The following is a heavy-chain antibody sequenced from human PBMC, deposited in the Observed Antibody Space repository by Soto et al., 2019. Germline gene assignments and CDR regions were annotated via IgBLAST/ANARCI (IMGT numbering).Heavy chain of an antibody. Sequence: PGGSLRLSCAASGFTFSSYAMSWVRQAPGKGLVWVSPLQSNGGSTDYADSVKGRFTISRDNAKNTVYLQMNSLRPEDTAVYYCAGRDFWSGYYWHWGQGTLVTVSS. CDR3: AGRDFWSGYYWH. CDR2: LQSNGGST. V-gene: IGHV3-23*01. J-gene: IGHJ4*02. CDR1: GFTFSSYA. D-gene: IGHD3-3*01.